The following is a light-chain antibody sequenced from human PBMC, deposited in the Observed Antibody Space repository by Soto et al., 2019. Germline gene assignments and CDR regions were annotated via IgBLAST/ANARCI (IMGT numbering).Light chain of an antibody. J-gene: IGKJ1*01. Sequence: DIQMTQSPSTLSGSVGDRVTITCRASQTISSWLAWYQQKPGKAPKLLIYKASTLKSGVPSRFSGSGSGTEFSLTINSLKPDDFATYYCQQYHIYSWTFGQGTKVDIK. CDR1: QTISSW. CDR3: QQYHIYSWT. CDR2: KAS. V-gene: IGKV1-5*03.